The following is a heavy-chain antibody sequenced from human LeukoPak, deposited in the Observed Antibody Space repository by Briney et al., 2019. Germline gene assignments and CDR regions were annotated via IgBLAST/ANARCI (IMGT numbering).Heavy chain of an antibody. J-gene: IGHJ3*02. CDR3: ARVPNLGPELFGDAFDI. D-gene: IGHD3-16*01. V-gene: IGHV4-59*11. Sequence: SETLSLTCTVSGGSISSHYWSWIRQPPGKGLEWIGYIYYSGSTNYNPSLKSRVTISVDTSKNQFSLKLSSVTAADTAVYYCARVPNLGPELFGDAFDIWGQGTMVTVSS. CDR2: IYYSGST. CDR1: GGSISSHY.